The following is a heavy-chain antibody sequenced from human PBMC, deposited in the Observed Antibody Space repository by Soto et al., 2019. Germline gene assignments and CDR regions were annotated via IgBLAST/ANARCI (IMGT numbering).Heavy chain of an antibody. V-gene: IGHV4-30-4*01. J-gene: IGHJ4*02. CDR3: ARVRSFSGDICYAGYFDY. D-gene: IGHD2-15*01. CDR2: IYYSGNT. Sequence: QVQLQESGPGLVKPSQTLSLTCTVSGGSISSGDYYWSWIRQPPGKGLEWIAYIYYSGNTFYNPSLKGRVAISVDASKNQFSLRLSALTVADTAVYYCARVRSFSGDICYAGYFDYWGQGTLVTVSS. CDR1: GGSISSGDYY.